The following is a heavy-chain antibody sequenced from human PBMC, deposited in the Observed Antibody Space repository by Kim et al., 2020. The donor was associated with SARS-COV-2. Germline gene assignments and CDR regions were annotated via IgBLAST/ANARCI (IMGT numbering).Heavy chain of an antibody. V-gene: IGHV3-7*03. Sequence: GNEKYYVDSVKGRFAITRDNAKNPLYLKMNSLRAEDTAVYCCVREYWHFDLWGRGTLVTVSS. J-gene: IGHJ2*01. CDR3: VREYWHFDL. CDR2: GNEK.